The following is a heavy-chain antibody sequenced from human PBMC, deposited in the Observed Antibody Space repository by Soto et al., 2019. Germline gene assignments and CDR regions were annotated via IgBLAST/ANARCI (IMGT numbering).Heavy chain of an antibody. CDR2: IIPIFGTA. J-gene: IGHJ4*02. CDR1: GGTFSSYA. D-gene: IGHD2-21*02. CDR3: ARTAYCGGDCYYFDY. V-gene: IGHV1-69*13. Sequence: GASVKVSCKASGGTFSSYAISWVLQAPGQGLEWMGGIIPIFGTANYAQKFQGRVTITADESTSTAYMELSSLRSEDTAVYYCARTAYCGGDCYYFDYWGQGTLVTVSS.